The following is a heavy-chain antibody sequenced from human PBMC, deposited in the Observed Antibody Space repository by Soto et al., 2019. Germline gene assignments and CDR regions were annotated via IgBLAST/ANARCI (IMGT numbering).Heavy chain of an antibody. D-gene: IGHD3-16*01. J-gene: IGHJ4*02. CDR2: IWHDGGNK. CDR1: GFTFSSYG. V-gene: IGHV3-33*01. CDR3: ARDGDVNTGFGKDY. Sequence: QVQLVESGGGVVQPGRSLRLSCAASGFTFSSYGMHWVRQAPGKGLEWVAFIWHDGGNKFYAESVKGRFTISRDNSKNTLYRQMTSLSAEDTAMYYCARDGDVNTGFGKDYWGQGNLGTDSS.